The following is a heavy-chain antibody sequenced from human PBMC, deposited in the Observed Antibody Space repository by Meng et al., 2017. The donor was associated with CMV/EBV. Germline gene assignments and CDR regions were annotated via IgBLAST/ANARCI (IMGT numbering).Heavy chain of an antibody. J-gene: IGHJ4*02. CDR3: AKDRAEIIVGATDFDY. V-gene: IGHV3-30*02. CDR1: GFTFSSYG. D-gene: IGHD1-26*01. Sequence: QVQLVESGGGVVQPGGSVRLSCAASGFTFSSYGMHWVRQAPGKGLEWVAFIRYDGSNKYYADSVKGRFTISRDNSKNTLYLQMNSLRAEDTAVYYCAKDRAEIIVGATDFDYWGQGTLVTVSS. CDR2: IRYDGSNK.